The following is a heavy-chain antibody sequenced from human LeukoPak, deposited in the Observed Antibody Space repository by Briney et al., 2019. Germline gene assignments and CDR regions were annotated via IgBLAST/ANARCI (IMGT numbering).Heavy chain of an antibody. CDR2: IPFDVSNK. CDR1: GVTFSTVA. V-gene: IGHV3-30*02. D-gene: IGHD6-19*01. CDR3: AKWAVAGPRLAFDI. Sequence: PGGSLRLSCAASGVTFSTVAMHGGRQAPGKGLGWGACIPFDVSNKYYADSVKGRFTISRDSSKNTLFLQMTSPRADDTAVYYCAKWAVAGPRLAFDIWGQGTMVTVSS. J-gene: IGHJ3*02.